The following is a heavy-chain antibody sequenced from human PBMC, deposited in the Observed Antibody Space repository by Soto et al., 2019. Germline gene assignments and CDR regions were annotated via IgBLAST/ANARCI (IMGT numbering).Heavy chain of an antibody. CDR2: MNPNSGNT. D-gene: IGHD3-10*01. CDR1: GYTFTSYH. J-gene: IGHJ6*02. V-gene: IGHV1-8*01. Sequence: ASVKVSCKASGYTFTSYHINWVRQATGQGLEWMGWMNPNSGNTGYAQKFQGRVTMTRNTSISTAYMELSSLRSEDTAVYYCARGNLGPTSNMVRGLIITRATYGMDVWG. CDR3: ARGNLGPTSNMVRGLIITRATYGMDV.